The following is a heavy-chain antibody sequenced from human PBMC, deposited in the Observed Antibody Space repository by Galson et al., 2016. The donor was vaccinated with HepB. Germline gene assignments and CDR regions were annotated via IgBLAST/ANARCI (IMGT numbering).Heavy chain of an antibody. Sequence: CAISGDSVSSNNAAWNWIRQSPSRGLEWLGRTYYRSKWYNDYAVSVKSRITVNPDTSKNQFSLHLNSVTPEDTAVYYCARAWGRGQYYYSSGNLNLVGGLDVWGQGTTVSVSS. D-gene: IGHD3-10*01. CDR3: ARAWGRGQYYYSSGNLNLVGGLDV. V-gene: IGHV6-1*01. CDR1: GDSVSSNNAA. J-gene: IGHJ6*02. CDR2: TYYRSKWYN.